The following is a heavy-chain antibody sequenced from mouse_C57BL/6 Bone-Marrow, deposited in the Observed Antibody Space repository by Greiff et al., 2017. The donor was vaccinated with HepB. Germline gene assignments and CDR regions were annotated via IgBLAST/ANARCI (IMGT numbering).Heavy chain of an antibody. Sequence: QVQLQQSGAELVMPGASVKLSCKASGYTFTSYWMHWVKQRPGQGLEWIGEIDPSDSYTNYNQKFKGKSTLTVDKSSSTAYMQLSSLTSEDSAVYYCARGPITTVVAKDYFDYWGQGTTLTVSS. V-gene: IGHV1-69*01. CDR3: ARGPITTVVAKDYFDY. D-gene: IGHD1-1*01. J-gene: IGHJ2*01. CDR2: IDPSDSYT. CDR1: GYTFTSYW.